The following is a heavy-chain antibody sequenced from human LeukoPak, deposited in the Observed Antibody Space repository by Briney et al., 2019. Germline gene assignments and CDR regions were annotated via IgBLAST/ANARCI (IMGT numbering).Heavy chain of an antibody. J-gene: IGHJ6*03. CDR2: ISAYNGNT. D-gene: IGHD2-2*01. CDR3: ATSAALPYYYYYYMDV. Sequence: GASVNVSCKASGYTFTSYGISWVRQAPGQGLEWMGWISAYNGNTNYAQKLQGRVTMTTDTSTSTAYMELRSLRSDDTAVYYCATSAALPYYYYYYMDVWGKGTTVTVSS. CDR1: GYTFTSYG. V-gene: IGHV1-18*01.